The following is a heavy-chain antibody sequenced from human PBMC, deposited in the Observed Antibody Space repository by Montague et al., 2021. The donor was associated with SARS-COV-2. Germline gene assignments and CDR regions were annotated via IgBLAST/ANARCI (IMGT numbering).Heavy chain of an antibody. CDR3: ARAGEDYYYDSSGFLY. CDR2: ISNSGDTK. D-gene: IGHD3-22*01. CDR1: GFIFSSYE. Sequence: SLRLSCAASGFIFSSYEMNWARQAPGKGLEWVSYISNSGDTKYYADSVKGRFTISRDNAKSSLYLQMSSLRAEDTAVYYCARAGEDYYYDSSGFLYWGQGILVTVSS. V-gene: IGHV3-48*03. J-gene: IGHJ4*02.